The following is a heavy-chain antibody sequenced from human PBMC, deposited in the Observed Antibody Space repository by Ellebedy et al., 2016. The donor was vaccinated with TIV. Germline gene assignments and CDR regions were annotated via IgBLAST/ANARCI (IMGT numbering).Heavy chain of an antibody. CDR3: ARQTVATSVNDAFDI. J-gene: IGHJ3*02. Sequence: PGGSLRLSCAASGFTFSGYWMSWVRQAPGKGLEWVANINQDGSEKYYVDSVKGRFTISRDNAKNSLYLQMTSLRAEDTAGYYWARQTVATSVNDAFDIWGLGTVVTVSS. CDR1: GFTFSGYW. CDR2: INQDGSEK. V-gene: IGHV3-7*01. D-gene: IGHD4-17*01.